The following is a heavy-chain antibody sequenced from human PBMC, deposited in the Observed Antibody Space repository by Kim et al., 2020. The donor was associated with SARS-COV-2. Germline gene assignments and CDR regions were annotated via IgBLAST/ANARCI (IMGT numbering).Heavy chain of an antibody. J-gene: IGHJ4*02. V-gene: IGHV3-23*01. Sequence: GGSLRLSCAASGFTFSSYAMSWVRQAPGKGLEWVSAISGSGGSTYYADSVKGQFIISRDNSKNTLYLQMNSLRAEDTAVYYCAKGLTGYSSTWGCYFDYWGQGTLVTVSS. CDR3: AKGLTGYSSTWGCYFDY. D-gene: IGHD6-13*01. CDR2: ISGSGGST. CDR1: GFTFSSYA.